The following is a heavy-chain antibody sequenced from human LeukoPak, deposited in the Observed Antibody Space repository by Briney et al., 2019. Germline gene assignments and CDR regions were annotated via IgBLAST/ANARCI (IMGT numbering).Heavy chain of an antibody. CDR2: IYYSGST. V-gene: IGHV4-59*01. CDR3: ARAFRRFNYYYMDV. Sequence: SGTLSLTCTVSGGSISSYYWSWIRQPPGKGLEWIGYIYYSGSTNYNPSLKSRVTISVDTSKNQFSLKLSSVTAADTAVYYCARAFRRFNYYYMDVWGKGTTVTVSS. CDR1: GGSISSYY. J-gene: IGHJ6*03. D-gene: IGHD4-17*01.